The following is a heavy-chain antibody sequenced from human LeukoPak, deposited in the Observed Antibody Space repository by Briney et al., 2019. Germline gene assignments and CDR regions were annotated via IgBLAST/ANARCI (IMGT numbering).Heavy chain of an antibody. CDR1: GGSISRSRYY. V-gene: IGHV4-39*01. Sequence: PSETLTLTCTVSGGSISRSRYYWGWIRQPPGKGLEWIGSIYYSGSTYYNPSLKSRVTISVDTSKNQFSLKLSSVTAADTAVYYCARHPYTYYDILTGYHTHGYLDLWGRGTLVTVSS. CDR2: IYYSGST. D-gene: IGHD3-9*01. J-gene: IGHJ2*01. CDR3: ARHPYTYYDILTGYHTHGYLDL.